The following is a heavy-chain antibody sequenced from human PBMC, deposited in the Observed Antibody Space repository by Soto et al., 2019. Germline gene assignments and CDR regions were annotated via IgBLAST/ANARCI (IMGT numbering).Heavy chain of an antibody. CDR3: ARAGKYYYGSGSPYYYGMDV. CDR2: IRGYNGNT. V-gene: IGHV1-18*04. CDR1: GYTFTSYG. Sequence: QVQLVQSGAEVKKPGASVKVSCKASGYTFTSYGVSWVRQAPGQGLEWRGWIRGYNGNTNYAQKLQGRVTMTTDTSTSTAYMELRSLRSDDTAVYYCARAGKYYYGSGSPYYYGMDVWGQGITVTVSS. J-gene: IGHJ6*02. D-gene: IGHD3-10*01.